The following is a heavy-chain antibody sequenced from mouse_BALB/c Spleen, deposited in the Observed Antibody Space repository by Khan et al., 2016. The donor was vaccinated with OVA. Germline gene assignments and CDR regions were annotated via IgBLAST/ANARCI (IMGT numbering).Heavy chain of an antibody. CDR2: INTYTGEP. Sequence: QSQLVQSGPELKKPGETVKISCKASGYTFTNYGMNWVKQAPGKGLKWMGWINTYTGEPTYADDFKGRFAFSLETSASTAYLQINSLKNEDTATYFCTRRISYFALDYWGQGTSVTVSS. J-gene: IGHJ4*01. V-gene: IGHV9-3-1*01. CDR1: GYTFTNYG. CDR3: TRRISYFALDY. D-gene: IGHD2-4*01.